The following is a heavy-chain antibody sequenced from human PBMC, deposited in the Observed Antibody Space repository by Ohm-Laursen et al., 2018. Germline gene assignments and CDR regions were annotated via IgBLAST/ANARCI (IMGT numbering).Heavy chain of an antibody. J-gene: IGHJ4*02. Sequence: GSSVKVSCKASGGTFDSYAVSWVRQAPGQGLEWMGIINPSGGSTKYAQKFQGRVTMTRDTSTSTVYMELRSLRSDDTAVYYCVCQTATRPRWGQGTLVTVSS. D-gene: IGHD5-24*01. CDR2: INPSGGST. V-gene: IGHV1-46*02. CDR3: VCQTATRPR. CDR1: GGTFDSYA.